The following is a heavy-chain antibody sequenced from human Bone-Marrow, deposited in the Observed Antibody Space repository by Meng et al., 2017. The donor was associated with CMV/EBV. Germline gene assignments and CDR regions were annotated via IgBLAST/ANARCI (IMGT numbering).Heavy chain of an antibody. CDR3: ARVHYRRSGSSHRPYFFDH. CDR1: FSRYS. D-gene: IGHD3-10*01. J-gene: IGHJ4*02. CDR2: IIPIIRIT. V-gene: IGHV1-69*04. Sequence: FSRYSFNLFPQAPGQVLKWLGRIIPIIRITNYAHKFHGRVTISADKSTSTVYMDLNNLRSDDTAVYYCARVHYRRSGSSHRPYFFDHWGQGTLVTVSS.